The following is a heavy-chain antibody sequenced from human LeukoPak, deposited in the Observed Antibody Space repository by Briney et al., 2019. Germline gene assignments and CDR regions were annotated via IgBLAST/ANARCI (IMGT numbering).Heavy chain of an antibody. J-gene: IGHJ4*02. CDR1: GFTVSRNY. D-gene: IGHD6-13*01. CDR3: GSSSSWSYIDY. V-gene: IGHV3-53*01. Sequence: GGSLRLSCAASGFTVSRNYMSWVRQAPGKGLEWVSVIYSGGSTYYADSVKGRFTISRDNSMNTVYLQMNSLRAEDTAVYYCGSSSSWSYIDYWGQGTLVTVSS. CDR2: IYSGGST.